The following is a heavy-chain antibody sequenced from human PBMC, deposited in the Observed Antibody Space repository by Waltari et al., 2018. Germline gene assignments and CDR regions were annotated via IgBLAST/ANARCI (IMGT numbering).Heavy chain of an antibody. CDR2: IYTSGST. V-gene: IGHV4-61*09. D-gene: IGHD6-13*01. Sequence: QVQLQESGPGLVKPSQTLSLTCTVSGGSISRGSYYWSWIRQPAGKGLEWIGYIYTSGSTNYNPSLKSRVTISVDTSKNQFSLKLSSVTAADTAVYYCARDPGAAAALDYWGQGTLVTVSS. CDR3: ARDPGAAAALDY. J-gene: IGHJ4*02. CDR1: GGSISRGSYY.